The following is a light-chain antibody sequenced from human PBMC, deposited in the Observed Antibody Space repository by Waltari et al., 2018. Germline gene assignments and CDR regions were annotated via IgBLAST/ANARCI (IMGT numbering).Light chain of an antibody. Sequence: DIQMTQSPSSLSASVGDRVTITCRATESINTWLAWYQQKPGKAPKLLIYKAFNLERWVPSRFSGGGSVTEFTLSISNLQPDDFATYYCQQYKRPPWTFGQGTKVDI. CDR3: QQYKRPPWT. CDR2: KAF. V-gene: IGKV1-5*03. J-gene: IGKJ1*01. CDR1: ESINTW.